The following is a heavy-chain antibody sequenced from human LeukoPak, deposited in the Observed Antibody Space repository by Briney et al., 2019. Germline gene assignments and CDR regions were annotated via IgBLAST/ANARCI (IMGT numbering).Heavy chain of an antibody. CDR1: GESFSGYY. D-gene: IGHD2-8*01. CDR3: ARPFGGFCKNGVCYRRYYFDY. J-gene: IGHJ4*02. CDR2: INHSGST. Sequence: SETLSLTCAVYGESFSGYYWSWIRQPPGKGLEWIGEINHSGSTNYNPSLKSRVTISVDTSKNQFSLKLSSVTAADTAVYYCARPFGGFCKNGVCYRRYYFDYWGQGTLVTVST. V-gene: IGHV4-34*01.